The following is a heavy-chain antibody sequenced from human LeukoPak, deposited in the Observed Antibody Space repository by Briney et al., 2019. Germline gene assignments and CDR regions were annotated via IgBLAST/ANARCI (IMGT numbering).Heavy chain of an antibody. CDR3: ARDKVEYYGSVSPVPNYGMDV. Sequence: PSGTLSLTCAVSGGSISSSNWWSWVRQPPGKGLEWIGEIYHSGSTNYNPSLKSRVTISVDKSKNQFSLKLSSVTAADTAVYYCARDKVEYYGSVSPVPNYGMDVWGQGTTVTVSS. CDR1: GGSISSSNW. V-gene: IGHV4-4*02. CDR2: IYHSGST. D-gene: IGHD3-10*01. J-gene: IGHJ6*02.